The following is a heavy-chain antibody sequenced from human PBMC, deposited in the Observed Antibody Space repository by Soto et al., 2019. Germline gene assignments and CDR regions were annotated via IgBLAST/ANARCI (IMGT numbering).Heavy chain of an antibody. V-gene: IGHV4-61*03. J-gene: IGHJ2*01. CDR3: VRVLDSSWYADL. CDR1: GGSVSNASFY. CDR2: IFYTGDT. Sequence: QVQLQESGPGLVKPSETLSLTCSVSGGSVSNASFYWTWIRQAPGTGLEYIGYIFYTGDTNYNPSLSSRVTISLDTSKNHFSLKLNSMTAADTAVYYCVRVLDSSWYADLWGRGTLVTVSS. D-gene: IGHD3-22*01.